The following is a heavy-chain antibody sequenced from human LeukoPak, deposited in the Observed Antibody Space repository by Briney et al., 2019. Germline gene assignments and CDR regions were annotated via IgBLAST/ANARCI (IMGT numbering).Heavy chain of an antibody. CDR2: IHYSGST. V-gene: IGHV4-39*01. Sequence: SETLSLTCTVSGGPISNGYYWGWFRQPPGKGREWIGSIHYSGSTYYNPSPKSRVTISVDTSKNQFSLKLNSVTAADTAVFYCARHAGGSNWKAFDIWGQGKMVTVSS. CDR1: GGPISNGYY. CDR3: ARHAGGSNWKAFDI. D-gene: IGHD1-1*01. J-gene: IGHJ3*02.